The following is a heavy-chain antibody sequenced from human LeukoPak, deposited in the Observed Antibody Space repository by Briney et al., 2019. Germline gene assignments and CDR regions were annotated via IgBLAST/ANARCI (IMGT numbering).Heavy chain of an antibody. J-gene: IGHJ4*02. V-gene: IGHV3-30*18. CDR1: GFTFSSYD. Sequence: PGRSLRLSCAASGFTFSSYDMHWVRQAPGKGLEWVAVISYDGSNKYYADSVKGRFTISRDNSKNTLYLQMNSLRAEDTAVYYCAKDYLIAVAGTFEYWGQGTLVTVSS. D-gene: IGHD6-19*01. CDR3: AKDYLIAVAGTFEY. CDR2: ISYDGSNK.